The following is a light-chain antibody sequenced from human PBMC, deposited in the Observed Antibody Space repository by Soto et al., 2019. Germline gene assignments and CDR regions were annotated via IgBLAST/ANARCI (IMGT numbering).Light chain of an antibody. CDR1: SSNIGGNS. V-gene: IGLV1-51*01. CDR3: GSWDSGLSAYA. Sequence: QSVLTQPPSVSAAPGQKVTISCSGSSSNIGGNSVSWYQQLPGTAPKLLIYDDNKRPSGIPDRFSGSKSGTSATLGITGFQNGDEADYYCGSWDSGLSAYAFGGGTKVTV. CDR2: DDN. J-gene: IGLJ1*01.